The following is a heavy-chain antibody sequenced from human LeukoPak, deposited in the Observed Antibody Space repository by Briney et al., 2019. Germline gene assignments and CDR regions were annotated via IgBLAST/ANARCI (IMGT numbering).Heavy chain of an antibody. CDR1: GFHLSNYS. CDR2: ISGSGGST. Sequence: GALRLPWGASGFHLSNYSISLGRQASGKGVGGVSAISGSGGSTYYADSVKGRFTISRDSSKNTLYLQMNSLRAEDTAVYYCAKVWSSGWPFDYWGQGTLVTVSS. D-gene: IGHD6-19*01. V-gene: IGHV3-23*01. J-gene: IGHJ4*02. CDR3: AKVWSSGWPFDY.